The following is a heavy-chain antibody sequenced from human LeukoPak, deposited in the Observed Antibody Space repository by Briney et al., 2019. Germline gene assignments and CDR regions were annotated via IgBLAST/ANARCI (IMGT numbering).Heavy chain of an antibody. Sequence: PSETLSLTCTVSDGSISSSGDYWGWIRQPPGKGLEWIGSIYYSGSTYYNPSLKSRVTISVDTSKNQFSLKLSSVTAADTAVYYCARVTYSASSISVDGFDIWGQGTMVTVSS. J-gene: IGHJ3*02. CDR2: IYYSGST. CDR3: ARVTYSASSISVDGFDI. D-gene: IGHD6-6*01. V-gene: IGHV4-39*07. CDR1: DGSISSSGDY.